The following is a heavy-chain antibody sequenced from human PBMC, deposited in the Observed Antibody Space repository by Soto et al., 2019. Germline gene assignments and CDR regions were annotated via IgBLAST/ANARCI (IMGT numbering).Heavy chain of an antibody. CDR1: GGSINTYY. V-gene: IGHV4-59*01. CDR2: IYYTGNT. CDR3: AGGPYYFGLDV. D-gene: IGHD3-10*01. J-gene: IGHJ6*02. Sequence: PSETLSLTCTASGGSINTYYWNWIRQSPGKGLEWIGYIYYTGNTKYNPSLESRVTISVDTSKKQFFLKLNSVTPADTAVYYCAGGPYYFGLDVWGQGTTVTSP.